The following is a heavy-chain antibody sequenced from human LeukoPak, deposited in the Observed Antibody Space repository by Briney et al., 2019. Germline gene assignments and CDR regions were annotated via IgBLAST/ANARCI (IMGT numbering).Heavy chain of an antibody. CDR2: ISYDGSNK. J-gene: IGHJ4*02. D-gene: IGHD3-10*01. CDR3: AKRSGGSGSFFDY. CDR1: GFTFSSYG. V-gene: IGHV3-30*18. Sequence: PGRSLRLSCAASGFTFSSYGMHWVRQAPGKGLEWVAVISYDGSNKYYADSVKGRFTISRDNSKNTLYLQMNSLRAEDTAVYYCAKRSGGSGSFFDYWGQGTLVTVSS.